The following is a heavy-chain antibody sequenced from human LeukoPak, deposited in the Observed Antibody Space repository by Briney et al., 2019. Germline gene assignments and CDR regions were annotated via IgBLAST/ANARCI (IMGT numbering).Heavy chain of an antibody. Sequence: SETLSLTCAVSGGSISSGGYSWSWIRQPPGKGLEWIGYIYHSGSTYYNPSLKSRVTISVDRSKNQFSLKLSSVTAADTAVYYCARYIDYGDYRSNFDYWGQGTLVTVSS. J-gene: IGHJ4*02. CDR3: ARYIDYGDYRSNFDY. V-gene: IGHV4-30-2*01. CDR1: GGSISSGGYS. CDR2: IYHSGST. D-gene: IGHD4-17*01.